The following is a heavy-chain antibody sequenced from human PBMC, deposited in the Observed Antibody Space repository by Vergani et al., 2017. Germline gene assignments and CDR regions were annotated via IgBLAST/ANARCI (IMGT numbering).Heavy chain of an antibody. J-gene: IGHJ6*03. V-gene: IGHV3-30-3*01. CDR3: ARDRGDWRYSRYFYNYYMDV. Sequence: VQLLESGGGLVQPGGSLRLSCAASGFTFSSYAMSWVRQAPGKGLEWVAVISYDGSNKYYADSVKGRFTISRDNSKNTLYLQMNSLRAEDTAVYYCARDRGDWRYSRYFYNYYMDVWGKGTTVTVS. CDR1: GFTFSSYA. CDR2: ISYDGSNK. D-gene: IGHD2-8*02.